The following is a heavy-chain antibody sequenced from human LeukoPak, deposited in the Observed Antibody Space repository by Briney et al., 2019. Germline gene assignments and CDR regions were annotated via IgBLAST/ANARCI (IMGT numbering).Heavy chain of an antibody. CDR2: INWNGGST. CDR3: ARAKAPIARENYFDY. J-gene: IGHJ4*02. CDR1: GFTFDDYG. Sequence: GGSLRLSCAASGFTFDDYGMSWVRQAPGKGLEWVSGINWNGGSTGYADSVKGRFTISRDNAKNSLYLQMNSLRAEDTALYYCARAKAPIARENYFDYWGQGTLVTVSS. D-gene: IGHD1-26*01. V-gene: IGHV3-20*04.